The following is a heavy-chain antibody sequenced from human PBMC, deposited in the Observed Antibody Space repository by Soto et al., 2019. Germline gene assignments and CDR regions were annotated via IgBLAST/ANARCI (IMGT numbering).Heavy chain of an antibody. CDR2: IIPIFGTA. CDR3: ARGIAKYCSSTSCYDYYYYYGMDV. V-gene: IGHV1-69*13. J-gene: IGHJ6*02. CDR1: GGTFSSYA. D-gene: IGHD2-2*01. Sequence: ASVKVSCKASGGTFSSYAISWVRQAPGQGLEWMGGIIPIFGTANYAQKFQGRVTITADESTSTAYMELSSLRSEDTAVYYCARGIAKYCSSTSCYDYYYYYGMDVWGQGTTVTVSS.